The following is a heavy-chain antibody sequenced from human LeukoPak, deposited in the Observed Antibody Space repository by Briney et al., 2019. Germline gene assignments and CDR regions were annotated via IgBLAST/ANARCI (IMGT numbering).Heavy chain of an antibody. D-gene: IGHD3-22*01. CDR1: GFTFTNYA. J-gene: IGHJ4*02. CDR2: ISGSGGST. V-gene: IGHV3-23*01. CDR3: ARRDYYYCFDY. Sequence: GGSLKLSCAASGFTFTNYAMSWVRQAPGKGLEWVSVISGSGGSTYYADSVKGRFTISRDNSKNTLYLQMNSLRAEDTAVYCCARRDYYYCFDYWGQGTLVTVSS.